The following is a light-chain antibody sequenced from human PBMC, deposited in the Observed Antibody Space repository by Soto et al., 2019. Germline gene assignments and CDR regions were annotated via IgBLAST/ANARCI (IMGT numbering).Light chain of an antibody. V-gene: IGKV1-39*01. CDR1: QSISSY. Sequence: DIQMTQSPSSLSASVGDRVTITCRASQSISSYLNWYQQKPGKAPKLLINIAFSLQSGVPSRFSGSGSGTDFTLTISNVQPEDFATYYCQQTYSTPQPFGQGTRLEI. J-gene: IGKJ5*01. CDR2: IAF. CDR3: QQTYSTPQP.